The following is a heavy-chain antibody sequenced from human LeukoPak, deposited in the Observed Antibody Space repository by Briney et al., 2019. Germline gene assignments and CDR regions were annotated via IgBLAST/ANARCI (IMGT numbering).Heavy chain of an antibody. CDR3: ASVPGIQLWSYFDY. Sequence: SETLSLTCTVSGGSISSYYWSWIRQPPGKGLEWIGYIYYSGSTNYNPSLKSRVTISVDTSKNQFSLKLSSVTAADTAVYYCASVPGIQLWSYFDYWGQGTLVTVSS. J-gene: IGHJ4*02. CDR2: IYYSGST. D-gene: IGHD5-18*01. V-gene: IGHV4-59*08. CDR1: GGSISSYY.